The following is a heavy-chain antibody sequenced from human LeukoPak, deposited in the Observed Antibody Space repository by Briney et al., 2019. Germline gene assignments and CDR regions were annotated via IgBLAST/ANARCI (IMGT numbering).Heavy chain of an antibody. CDR2: INHSGST. Sequence: SETLSLTCAVYGGSFSGYYWSWIRQPPGKGLEWIGEINHSGSTNYNPSLKSRVTISVDTSKNQFSLKLSSVTAADTAVYYCARSSSSWYGAEWFDPWGQGTLVTVPS. D-gene: IGHD6-13*01. CDR1: GGSFSGYY. J-gene: IGHJ5*02. CDR3: ARSSSSWYGAEWFDP. V-gene: IGHV4-34*01.